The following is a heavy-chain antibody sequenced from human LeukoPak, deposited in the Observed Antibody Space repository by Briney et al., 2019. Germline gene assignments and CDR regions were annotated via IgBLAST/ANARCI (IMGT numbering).Heavy chain of an antibody. CDR3: ARERSRNDAFDI. D-gene: IGHD3-3*01. J-gene: IGHJ3*02. CDR1: GFTFSSYE. CDR2: ISSSGSTI. V-gene: IGHV3-48*03. Sequence: GGSLRLSCAASGFTFSSYEMNWVRQAPGKGLEWVSYISSSGSTIYYADSVKGRFTISRDNAENTLYLQMNSLRAEDTAVYYCARERSRNDAFDIWGQGTMVTVSS.